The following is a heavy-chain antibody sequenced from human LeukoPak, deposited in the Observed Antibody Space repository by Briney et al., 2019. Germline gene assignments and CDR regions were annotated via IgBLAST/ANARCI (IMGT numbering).Heavy chain of an antibody. CDR2: IKEDGSSQ. CDR1: GFTFSHSW. CDR3: VKDSGWFHFDS. Sequence: GGSLRLSCVASGFTFSHSWMTWVRQAPGKGLEWVGHIKEDGSSQNYADSVKGRFTISRGNAKSSLHLQMNGLRAEDTAMYYCVKDSGWFHFDSWGQGTLVTVSS. J-gene: IGHJ4*02. D-gene: IGHD6-19*01. V-gene: IGHV3-7*03.